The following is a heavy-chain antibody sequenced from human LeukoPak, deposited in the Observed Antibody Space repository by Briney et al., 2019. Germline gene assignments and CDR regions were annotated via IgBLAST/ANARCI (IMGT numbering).Heavy chain of an antibody. J-gene: IGHJ4*02. V-gene: IGHV3-53*01. CDR3: ARDLVGANDY. CDR1: GFTVSSNY. CDR2: IYSGGST. Sequence: GGSLRLSCAASGFTVSSNYMSWVRQAPGKGLEWISVIYSGGSTYYADSVKGRFTISRDNSKNTLYLQMNSLRAEDTAVYYCARDLVGANDYWGQGTLVTVSS. D-gene: IGHD1-26*01.